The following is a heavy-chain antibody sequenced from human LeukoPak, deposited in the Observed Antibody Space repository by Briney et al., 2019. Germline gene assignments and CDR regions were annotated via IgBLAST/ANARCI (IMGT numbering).Heavy chain of an antibody. CDR3: ARHEGHDYEDY. CDR1: GGSISSSCYY. V-gene: IGHV4-39*01. D-gene: IGHD4-17*01. CDR2: IYYSGST. Sequence: SETLSLTCTVSGGSISSSCYYWGWIRQPPGKGLEWIGSIYYSGSTYYNPSLKSRVTISVDTSKNQFSLKLSSVTAADTAVYYCARHEGHDYEDYWGQGTLVTVSS. J-gene: IGHJ4*02.